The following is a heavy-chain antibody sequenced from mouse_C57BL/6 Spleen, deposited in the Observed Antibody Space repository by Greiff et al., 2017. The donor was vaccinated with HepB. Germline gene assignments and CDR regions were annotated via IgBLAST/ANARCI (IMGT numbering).Heavy chain of an antibody. CDR3: ARDRGNYPFAY. CDR2: ISDGGSYT. V-gene: IGHV5-4*01. J-gene: IGHJ3*01. D-gene: IGHD2-1*01. Sequence: EVKLVESGGGLVKPGGSLKLSCAASGFTFSSYAMSWVRQTPEKRLEWVATISDGGSYTYYPDNVKGRFTISRDNAKNNLYLQMSHLKSEDTAMYYCARDRGNYPFAYWGQGTLVTVSA. CDR1: GFTFSSYA.